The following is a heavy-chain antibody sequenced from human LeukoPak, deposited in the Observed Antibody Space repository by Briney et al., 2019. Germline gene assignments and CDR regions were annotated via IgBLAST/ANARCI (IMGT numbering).Heavy chain of an antibody. CDR2: INSDGSST. J-gene: IGHJ4*02. CDR3: ARDGDGYNDLDY. CDR1: GFTFSSYW. D-gene: IGHD5-24*01. Sequence: GGSPRLSCAASGFTFSSYWMHWVRQAPGKGLVWVSRINSDGSSTSYADSVKGRFTISRDNAKNTLYLQMNSLRAEDTAVYYCARDGDGYNDLDYWGQGTLVTVSS. V-gene: IGHV3-74*01.